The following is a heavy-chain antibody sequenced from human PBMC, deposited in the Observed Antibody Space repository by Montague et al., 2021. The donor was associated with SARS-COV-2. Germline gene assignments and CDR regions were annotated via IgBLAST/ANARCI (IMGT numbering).Heavy chain of an antibody. D-gene: IGHD1-14*01. Sequence: SETLSLTCAVYGGSFSDYHWTWIRQSPGEGLKWIGQINHGGSTKYNPSLKSRVTISIDTSKKQFSLKLTSVTAADTAVYYCARGAPGYWGQGTLVTASS. CDR1: GGSFSDYH. CDR3: ARGAPGY. V-gene: IGHV4-34*01. CDR2: INHGGST. J-gene: IGHJ4*02.